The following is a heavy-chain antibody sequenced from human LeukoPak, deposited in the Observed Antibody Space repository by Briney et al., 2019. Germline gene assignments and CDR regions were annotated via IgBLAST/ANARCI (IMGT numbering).Heavy chain of an antibody. J-gene: IGHJ4*02. D-gene: IGHD4-17*01. CDR3: ARGLPRYGDYSPRRYYFDY. CDR1: GYTFTSYD. V-gene: IGHV1-8*03. CDR2: MNPNRGNT. Sequence: ASMKVSCKASGYTFTSYDINWVRQATGQGLEWMGWMNPNRGNTGYAQKFQGRLTITRNTSISTAYMELSSLRSEDTAVYYCARGLPRYGDYSPRRYYFDYWGQGTLVTVSS.